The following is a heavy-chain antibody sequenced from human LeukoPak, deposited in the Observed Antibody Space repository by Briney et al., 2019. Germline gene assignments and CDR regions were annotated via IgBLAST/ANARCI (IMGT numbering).Heavy chain of an antibody. CDR1: EMSFSAYY. J-gene: IGHJ3*01. CDR3: ARGFPPGSGSRGSHAFDV. V-gene: IGHV4-34*01. Sequence: PSEPLSLTCAVSEMSFSAYYWNWIRQSTGKGLEWIGEINYGGSTKYTPSLEGRGTILIDTSKNQFSLKLTSVTAADTAVYYCARGFPPGSGSRGSHAFDVWGQGTMVTVSS. CDR2: INYGGST. D-gene: IGHD6-19*01.